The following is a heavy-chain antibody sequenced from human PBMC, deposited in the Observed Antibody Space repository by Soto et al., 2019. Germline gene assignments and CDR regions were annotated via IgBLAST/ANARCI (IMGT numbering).Heavy chain of an antibody. CDR1: GYTFTSYA. J-gene: IGHJ4*02. V-gene: IGHV1-3*01. D-gene: IGHD2-8*01. CDR2: INAGNGNT. CDR3: AADRGVLMVYAN. Sequence: ASVKVSCKASGYTFTSYAMHWVRQAPGQRLEWMGWINAGNGNTKYSQKFQGRVTITRDTSASTAYMELSSLRSEDTAVYYCAADRGVLMVYANWGQGTLVTVSS.